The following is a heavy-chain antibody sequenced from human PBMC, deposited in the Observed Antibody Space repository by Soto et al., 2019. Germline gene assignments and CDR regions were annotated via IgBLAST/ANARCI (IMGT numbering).Heavy chain of an antibody. D-gene: IGHD2-15*01. J-gene: IGHJ6*02. V-gene: IGHV3-33*01. CDR3: ARDLYCSGGSCYRLYYYYGMDV. Sequence: QVQLVESGGGVVQPGRSLRLSCAASGFTFSSYGMHWVRQAPGKGLEWVAVIWYDGSNKYYADSVKGRFTISRDNSKNTLYLQMNSLRAEDTAVYYCARDLYCSGGSCYRLYYYYGMDVWGQGTTVTVSS. CDR2: IWYDGSNK. CDR1: GFTFSSYG.